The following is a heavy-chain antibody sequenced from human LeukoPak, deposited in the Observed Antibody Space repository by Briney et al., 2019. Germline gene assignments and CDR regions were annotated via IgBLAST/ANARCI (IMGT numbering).Heavy chain of an antibody. Sequence: GASVKVSCKASGYTFTGYYMHWVRQAPGQGLEWMGRINPNSGGTNCAQKFQGRVTMTRDTSISTAYMELSRLRSDDTAVYYCANRLAAAGTLLFAYWGQGTLVTVSS. CDR1: GYTFTGYY. D-gene: IGHD6-13*01. J-gene: IGHJ4*02. V-gene: IGHV1-2*06. CDR2: INPNSGGT. CDR3: ANRLAAAGTLLFAY.